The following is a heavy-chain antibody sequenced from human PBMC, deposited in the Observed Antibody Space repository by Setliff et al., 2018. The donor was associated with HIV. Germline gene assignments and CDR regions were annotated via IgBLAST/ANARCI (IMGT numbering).Heavy chain of an antibody. J-gene: IGHJ3*02. V-gene: IGHV1-69*13. CDR3: AKSHISMVRGDLGHDASDI. CDR2: IIPLFGAA. D-gene: IGHD3-10*01. CDR1: GGTFSNYA. Sequence: VASVKVSCKASGGTFSNYAISWVRQAPGQGLEWMGGIIPLFGAAKYAQKFQGRVTITADEYTSIAYVELSSLRSEDTAVYYCAKSHISMVRGDLGHDASDIWGQGTMVTVSS.